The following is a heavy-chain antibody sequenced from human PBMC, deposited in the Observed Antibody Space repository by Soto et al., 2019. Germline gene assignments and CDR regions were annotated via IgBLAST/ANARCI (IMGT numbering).Heavy chain of an antibody. CDR2: MNPNSGNT. CDR1: GYTFTSYD. CDR3: ARGPVAGGPHYYYYYGMDV. V-gene: IGHV1-8*01. Sequence: GASVKVSCKASGYTFTSYDINWVRQATGQGLEWMGWMNPNSGNTGYAQKFQGRVTMTRNTSISTAYMELSSLRSEDTAVYYCARGPVAGGPHYYYYYGMDVWGQGTTVTVSS. J-gene: IGHJ6*02. D-gene: IGHD1-26*01.